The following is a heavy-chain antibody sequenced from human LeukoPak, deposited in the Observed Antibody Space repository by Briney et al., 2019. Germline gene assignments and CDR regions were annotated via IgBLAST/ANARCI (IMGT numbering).Heavy chain of an antibody. CDR3: AKDQGIAVAGTDDAFDI. J-gene: IGHJ3*02. CDR1: GFTFSNYG. D-gene: IGHD6-19*01. Sequence: GGSLRLSCAASGFTFSNYGMHWVRQAPGKGLQWVAVIAYDGSNEYYAEFVKGRFIISRDNSKNTLYLQMYSLRAEDTAVYFCAKDQGIAVAGTDDAFDIWGQGTRVTVSS. V-gene: IGHV3-30*18. CDR2: IAYDGSNE.